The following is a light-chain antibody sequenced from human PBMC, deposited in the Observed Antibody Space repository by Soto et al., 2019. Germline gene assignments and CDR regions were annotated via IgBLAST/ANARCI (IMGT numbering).Light chain of an antibody. J-gene: IGKJ1*01. CDR1: QTINNNY. CDR2: AVF. Sequence: EIVLTQSPGTLTLSPGESASLSCMARQTINNNYLVWYRQKPGQAPRLLIYAVFRRAAGIPDRVSGSGSETDFALTIASLEHEDCEVYYCQQHSNSPWRFGQGNRVEI. V-gene: IGKV3-20*01. CDR3: QQHSNSPWR.